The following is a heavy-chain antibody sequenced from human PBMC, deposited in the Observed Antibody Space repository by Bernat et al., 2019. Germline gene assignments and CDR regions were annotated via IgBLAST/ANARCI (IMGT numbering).Heavy chain of an antibody. CDR3: AKDLEGAVACEN. V-gene: IGHV3-30*18. D-gene: IGHD6-19*01. CDR1: GFTFSSYG. CDR2: ISYDGSNK. Sequence: VQLVESGGGLVQPGGSLRLSCAASGFTFSSYGMHWVRQAPGKGLEWVAVISYDGSNKYYADSVKGRFTISRDNSKNTLYLQMNSLRAEDTAVYYCAKDLEGAVACENWGQGTLVTVSS. J-gene: IGHJ4*02.